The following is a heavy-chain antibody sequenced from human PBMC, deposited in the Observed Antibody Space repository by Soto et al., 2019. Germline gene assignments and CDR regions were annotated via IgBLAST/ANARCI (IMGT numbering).Heavy chain of an antibody. V-gene: IGHV3-48*04. CDR1: GFTFSRYS. CDR2: ISSSSSII. CDR3: SKEAGPKLRYCNPMDV. D-gene: IGHD5-18*01. J-gene: IGHJ6*02. Sequence: GGSLRLSCAASGFTFSRYSMNWVRQAPGKGLEWISYISSSSSIINYADSVKGRFTISRDNAKSSLYLQMTSLRAEDTAVYYCSKEAGPKLRYCNPMDVWGQGTTVTVYS.